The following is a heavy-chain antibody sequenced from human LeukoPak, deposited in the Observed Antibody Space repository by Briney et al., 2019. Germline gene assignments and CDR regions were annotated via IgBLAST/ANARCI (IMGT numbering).Heavy chain of an antibody. Sequence: GESLKISCKPSGYSFTSYWIGGVRQMPGKGLEWMGIIYPGDSETIYSPSFQGQVTISVDKSFSTAYLQWSSLKASDTAMYYCARQYITGWQSFDYWGQGTLVTVSS. V-gene: IGHV5-51*01. D-gene: IGHD6-19*01. CDR3: ARQYITGWQSFDY. CDR1: GYSFTSYW. J-gene: IGHJ4*02. CDR2: IYPGDSET.